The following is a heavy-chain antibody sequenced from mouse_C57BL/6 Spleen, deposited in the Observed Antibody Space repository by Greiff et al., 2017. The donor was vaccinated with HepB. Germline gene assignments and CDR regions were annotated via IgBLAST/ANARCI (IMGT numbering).Heavy chain of an antibody. CDR3: ARKGVITMDY. V-gene: IGHV1-64*01. J-gene: IGHJ4*01. CDR1: GYTFTSYW. Sequence: QVQLQQPGAELVKPGASVKLSCKASGYTFTSYWMHWVKQRPGQGLEWIGMIHTNSGSTNYNEKFKSKATLTVDKSSSTAYMQLSSLTSEDSAVYYCARKGVITMDYWGQGTSVTVSS. CDR2: IHTNSGST. D-gene: IGHD1-1*01.